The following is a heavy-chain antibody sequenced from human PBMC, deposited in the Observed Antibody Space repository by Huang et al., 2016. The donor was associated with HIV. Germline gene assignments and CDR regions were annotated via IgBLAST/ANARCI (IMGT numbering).Heavy chain of an antibody. Sequence: QVQLVQSGPEMKKPGASVNVSCKSSGYTFFTYSISLLRQAPGQGLEWMGWVSTYNGHTNYAQKCQGRLNLTTDVSTSSAYMELKNLRSDDTAVYYCARFRGPQVTLNWLDPWGQGTLVTVSS. CDR1: GYTFFTYS. CDR3: ARFRGPQVTLNWLDP. V-gene: IGHV1-18*01. J-gene: IGHJ5*02. D-gene: IGHD3-10*01. CDR2: VSTYNGHT.